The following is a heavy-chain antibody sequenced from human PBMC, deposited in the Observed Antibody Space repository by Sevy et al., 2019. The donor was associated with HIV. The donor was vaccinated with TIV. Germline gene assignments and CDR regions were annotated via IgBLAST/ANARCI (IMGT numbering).Heavy chain of an antibody. CDR1: GFTFSRYW. Sequence: GGSLRLSCAASGFTFSRYWMHWVRHAPGKGLVWVSRINTHGTNTLYADYVKGRFNISRDDAKNTVYLQMNSLGAEDTGVYYCAREGVDFWSGPVDFDYGIDVWGQGTTVTVSS. V-gene: IGHV3-74*01. D-gene: IGHD3-3*01. J-gene: IGHJ6*02. CDR2: INTHGTNT. CDR3: AREGVDFWSGPVDFDYGIDV.